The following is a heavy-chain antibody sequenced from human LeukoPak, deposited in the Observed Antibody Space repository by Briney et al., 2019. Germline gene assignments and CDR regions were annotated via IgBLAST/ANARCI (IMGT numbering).Heavy chain of an antibody. CDR1: GGTFSSYA. CDR3: ARDDSSVLRGAFDI. CDR2: IIPILGIA. Sequence: SVKVSCKASGGTFSSYAISWVRQAPGQGLEWMGRIIPILGIANYAQKFQGRVTITADKSTSTAYMELSSLRSEDTAVYYCARDDSSVLRGAFDIWGQGTMVTVSS. V-gene: IGHV1-69*04. J-gene: IGHJ3*02. D-gene: IGHD6-19*01.